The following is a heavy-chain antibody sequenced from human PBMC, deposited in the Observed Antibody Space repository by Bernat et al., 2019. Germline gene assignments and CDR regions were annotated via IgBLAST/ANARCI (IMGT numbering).Heavy chain of an antibody. V-gene: IGHV3-23*01. CDR2: ISGSGGST. D-gene: IGHD3-16*01. CDR1: GFTFSSYA. J-gene: IGHJ3*02. CDR3: AKPLGGSDAFDI. Sequence: EVQLLESGGGLVQPGGSLRLSWAASGFTFSSYAMSWVRQAPGKGLEWVSAISGSGGSTYYADSVKGRFTISRDNSKNTLYLQMNSLRAEDTAVYYCAKPLGGSDAFDIWGQGTMVTVSS.